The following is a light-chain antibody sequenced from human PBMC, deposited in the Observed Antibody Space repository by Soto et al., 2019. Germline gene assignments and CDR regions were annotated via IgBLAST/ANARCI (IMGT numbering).Light chain of an antibody. J-gene: IGKJ2*01. CDR3: QQYDTLPPT. V-gene: IGKV1-33*01. CDR2: DAS. Sequence: DIRMTQSPSSLSASVGDRVTITYQASQDIRNYLNWCQQKPGKAPKLLIYDASSLETGVPSRFSGSGSGTDFTLTISSLQPEDIATYYCQQYDTLPPTFGQGTKLEIK. CDR1: QDIRNY.